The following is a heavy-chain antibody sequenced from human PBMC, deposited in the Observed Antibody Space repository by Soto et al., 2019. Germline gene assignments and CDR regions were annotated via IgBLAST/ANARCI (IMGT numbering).Heavy chain of an antibody. CDR3: VSGEGQYGNDTRFEY. V-gene: IGHV3-30*03. CDR1: GFSFSNHG. CDR2: ISHGGSDT. D-gene: IGHD5-12*01. J-gene: IGHJ4*02. Sequence: QMQLVESGGGAVQPGRSLRLSCAASGFSFSNHGMHWVRQAPGKGLDWVADISHGGSDTWYADSVKGRFTISRDNSKNTVYLQKDGLRSQETAIYYCVSGEGQYGNDTRFEYWGQGTLVTV.